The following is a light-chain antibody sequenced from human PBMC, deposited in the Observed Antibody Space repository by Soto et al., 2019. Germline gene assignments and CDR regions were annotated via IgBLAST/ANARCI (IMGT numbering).Light chain of an antibody. CDR1: QSLGSN. CDR3: QQFSSYPLT. J-gene: IGKJ4*01. CDR2: GAS. V-gene: IGKV3-15*01. Sequence: EIVMTQSPGTLSVSAGERATLSCRASQSLGSNLAWYQQKPGQAPRLLIYGASTRATGIPARFSGGGSGTDFTLTISRLEPEDFAVYYCQQFSSYPLTFGGGTKVDIK.